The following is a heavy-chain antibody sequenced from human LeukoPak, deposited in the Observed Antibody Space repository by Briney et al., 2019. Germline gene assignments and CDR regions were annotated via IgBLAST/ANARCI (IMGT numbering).Heavy chain of an antibody. CDR2: INPSGGST. D-gene: IGHD6-13*01. V-gene: IGHV1-46*01. J-gene: IGHJ5*02. CDR1: GYTFTSYY. Sequence: ASVKVSCKASGYTFTSYYMHWVRQAPGQGLEWMGIINPSGGSTSYAQKFQGRVTMTRDTSTSTVYMELSSLRSEDTAIYYCAKLAASETGEGSWGQGTLVTVSS. CDR3: AKLAASETGEGS.